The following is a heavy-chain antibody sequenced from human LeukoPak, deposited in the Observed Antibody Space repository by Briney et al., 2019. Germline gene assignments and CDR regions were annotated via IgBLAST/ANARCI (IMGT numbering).Heavy chain of an antibody. CDR3: ARSKGSSSWYFY. D-gene: IGHD6-13*01. CDR1: GYTFTNYY. CDR2: INPGGGNT. J-gene: IGHJ4*02. Sequence: GASVKVSCKASGYTFTNYYIHWVRQAPGQGLEWMGLINPGGGNTNYAQNFQGRVTMTRDTSASTVYMELSSLRSGDTAVYYCARSKGSSSWYFYWGQGTLVTVSS. V-gene: IGHV1-46*01.